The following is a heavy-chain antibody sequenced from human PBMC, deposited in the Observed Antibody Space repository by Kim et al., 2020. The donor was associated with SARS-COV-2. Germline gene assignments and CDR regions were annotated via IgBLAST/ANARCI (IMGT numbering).Heavy chain of an antibody. CDR3: ARGKYSSSWYGHRNWFDP. Sequence: SETLSLTCAVYGGSFSGYYWSWIRQPPGKGLEWIGEVNHSGSTNYNPSLKSRVTRSVDTSKNQFSLKLSSVTAADTAVYYCARGKYSSSWYGHRNWFDPWGQGTLVTVSS. D-gene: IGHD6-13*01. CDR1: GGSFSGYY. J-gene: IGHJ5*02. CDR2: VNHSGST. V-gene: IGHV4-34*01.